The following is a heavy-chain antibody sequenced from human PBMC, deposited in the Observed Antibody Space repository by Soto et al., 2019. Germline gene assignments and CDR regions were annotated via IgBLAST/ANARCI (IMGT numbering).Heavy chain of an antibody. D-gene: IGHD6-19*01. CDR2: ISGSNGKT. Sequence: GASVKVSCKASGYTFTRYGISWVRQAPGQGLEWMGWISGSNGKTNYAQRFQGRVTITADESTSTAYMQLSSLRSDDTAVYYCAQTLGLAVAGPGRFDLWGRGTLVTVSS. CDR1: GYTFTRYG. J-gene: IGHJ2*01. V-gene: IGHV1-18*01. CDR3: AQTLGLAVAGPGRFDL.